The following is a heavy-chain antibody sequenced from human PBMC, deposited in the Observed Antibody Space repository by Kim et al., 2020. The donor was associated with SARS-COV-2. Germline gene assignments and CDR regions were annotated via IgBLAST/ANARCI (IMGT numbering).Heavy chain of an antibody. V-gene: IGHV1-58*01. CDR1: GFTFTSSA. D-gene: IGHD6-19*01. CDR2: IVVGSGNT. Sequence: SVKVSCKASGFTFTSSAVQWVRQARGQRLEWIGWIVVGSGNTNYAQKFQERVTITRDMSTSTAYMELSSLRSEDTAVYYCAATRIAVADFDYWGQGTLVTVSS. J-gene: IGHJ4*02. CDR3: AATRIAVADFDY.